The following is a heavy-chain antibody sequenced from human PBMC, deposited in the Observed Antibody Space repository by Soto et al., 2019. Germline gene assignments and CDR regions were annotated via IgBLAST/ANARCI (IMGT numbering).Heavy chain of an antibody. D-gene: IGHD1-26*01. CDR1: GGSISSYY. CDR2: IYYSGST. CDR3: ARRWGAAVDY. V-gene: IGHV4-59*08. Sequence: QVQLQESGPGLVKPSETLSLTCTVSGGSISSYYWSLIRQPPGKGLEWIGYIYYSGSTNYNPSLKSRVTISVDTSKNQFSLKLSSVTAADTAVYYCARRWGAAVDYWGQGTLVTVSS. J-gene: IGHJ4*02.